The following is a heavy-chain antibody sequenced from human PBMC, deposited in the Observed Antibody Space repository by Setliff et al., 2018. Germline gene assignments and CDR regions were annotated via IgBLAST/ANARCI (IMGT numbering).Heavy chain of an antibody. D-gene: IGHD3-9*01. CDR2: ISGRGDRT. J-gene: IGHJ4*02. CDR3: AKDVDYEFLTGPYYFDY. CDR1: GFTFSSYA. Sequence: HPGGSLRLSCAASGFTFSSYAMNWVRQAPGKGPEWVSGISGRGDRTYYTDSVKGRFTISRDNPKNTVSLQMDSLRAEDTALYYCAKDVDYEFLTGPYYFDYWGQGTLVTVSS. V-gene: IGHV3-23*01.